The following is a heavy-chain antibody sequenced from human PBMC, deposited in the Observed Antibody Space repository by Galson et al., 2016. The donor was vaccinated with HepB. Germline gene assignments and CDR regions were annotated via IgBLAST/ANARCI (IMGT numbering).Heavy chain of an antibody. J-gene: IGHJ4*02. V-gene: IGHV3-9*01. CDR3: AKDKSPYASTWIDY. D-gene: IGHD2-2*01. CDR2: ISWNSLII. CDR1: GFTFDDHA. Sequence: SLRLSCAASGFTFDDHAMHWVRQAPGKGLEWVSGISWNSLIIVYADSVKGRFTVSRDKAENSLYLQVNSLRPEDSAFYYCAKDKSPYASTWIDYWGQGTLVTVSP.